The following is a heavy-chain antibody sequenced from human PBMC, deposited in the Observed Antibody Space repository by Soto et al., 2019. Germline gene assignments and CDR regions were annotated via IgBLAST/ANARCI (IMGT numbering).Heavy chain of an antibody. Sequence: GGSLRLSCVASGFTFTSYWMSWVRQAPGKGLEWVANIKGDGSEKKYVDSVKGRFTISRDNAHNSVSLQMNSLRAEDTDRYYCGRDEVRNGVGVWGQGTTVTVSS. J-gene: IGHJ6*02. CDR2: IKGDGSEK. CDR3: GRDEVRNGVGV. V-gene: IGHV3-7*01. CDR1: GFTFTSYW.